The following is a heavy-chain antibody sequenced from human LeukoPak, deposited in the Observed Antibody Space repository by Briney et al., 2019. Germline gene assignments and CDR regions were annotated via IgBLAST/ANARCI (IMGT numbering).Heavy chain of an antibody. D-gene: IGHD3-3*01. V-gene: IGHV3-7*01. J-gene: IGHJ4*02. Sequence: PGGSLRLSCAASGFTFSSYWMSWVRQAPGKGLEWVANIKQDGSEKYYVDSVKGRFTISRDNAKNSLYLQMNSLRAEDTAVYYCARDPTIFGVAIVPDYWGQGTLVTVSS. CDR3: ARDPTIFGVAIVPDY. CDR1: GFTFSSYW. CDR2: IKQDGSEK.